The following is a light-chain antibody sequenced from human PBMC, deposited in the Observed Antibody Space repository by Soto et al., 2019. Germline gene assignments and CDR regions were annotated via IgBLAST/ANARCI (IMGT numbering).Light chain of an antibody. J-gene: IGLJ3*02. CDR2: EVT. CDR1: SSDVGAYNY. Sequence: QSALTQPPSASGSPGKSVTISCTGTSSDVGAYNYVSWYQQHAGKAPKLVIYEVTKRPSGVPERFSGSKSANTASLTVSGLQAEDEADYYCSSFASSNTWVFGGGTKLTVL. V-gene: IGLV2-8*01. CDR3: SSFASSNTWV.